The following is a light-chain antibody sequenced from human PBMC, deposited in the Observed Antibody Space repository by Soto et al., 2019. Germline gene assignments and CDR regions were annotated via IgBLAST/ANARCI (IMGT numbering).Light chain of an antibody. CDR1: QSISSN. J-gene: IGKJ1*01. Sequence: EIVMEQSPATLSVSQGERATLSRRDSQSISSNLAWYLQTPGQAPRELIYGASTRASGFQARISVSWSGTDFPLSVSGMAPEDFAVYDRQQYSSSGPFGQETKMDIK. CDR3: QQYSSSGP. V-gene: IGKV3D-15*01. CDR2: GAS.